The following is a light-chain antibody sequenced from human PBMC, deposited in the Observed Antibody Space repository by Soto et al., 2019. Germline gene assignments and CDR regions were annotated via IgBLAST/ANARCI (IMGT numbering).Light chain of an antibody. CDR1: SGHITYA. CDR2: LNSDGGH. CDR3: QPWAGGIVL. Sequence: QSVLTQPPSASASLGASVKLTCTLSSGHITYAIAWHQRQAEKGPRFLMKLNSDGGHYRGDGIPPRFSGSSSGAERYLSISRLQSCAEGAYHGQPWAGGIVLFGRGTQLTVL. V-gene: IGLV4-69*01. J-gene: IGLJ2*01.